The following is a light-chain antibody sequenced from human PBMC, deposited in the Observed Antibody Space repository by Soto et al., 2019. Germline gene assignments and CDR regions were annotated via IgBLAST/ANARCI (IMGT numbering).Light chain of an antibody. Sequence: QSALTQTASVSGSPGQSITISCTGTSSDVGGYNYVSWYQQHPGKAPKLMIYEVSNRPSGVSNRFSGSKSGNTASLSISGLQAEDEDDYYCSSYTISNIMAFGGGTKLTVL. V-gene: IGLV2-14*01. J-gene: IGLJ2*01. CDR1: SSDVGGYNY. CDR3: SSYTISNIMA. CDR2: EVS.